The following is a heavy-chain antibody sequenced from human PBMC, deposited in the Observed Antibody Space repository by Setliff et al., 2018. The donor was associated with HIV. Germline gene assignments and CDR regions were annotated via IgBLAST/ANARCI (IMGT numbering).Heavy chain of an antibody. D-gene: IGHD6-13*01. CDR3: ARDQTGIAAAAFGGGSAWSDEGFDI. V-gene: IGHV1-69*15. CDR1: GGTLTNYV. J-gene: IGHJ3*02. Sequence: KVSCKTSGGTLTNYVITWVRQAPGQGLEWMGIIIPMYNIPTYAQKFQGRVTFTADESTSTAYMELSSLSSEGTAVYYCARDQTGIAAAAFGGGSAWSDEGFDIWGQGTMVTVS. CDR2: IIPMYNIP.